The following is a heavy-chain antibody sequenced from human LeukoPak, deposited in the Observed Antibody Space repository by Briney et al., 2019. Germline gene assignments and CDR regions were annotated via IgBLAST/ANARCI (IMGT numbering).Heavy chain of an antibody. Sequence: SETLSLTCTVSGGSISSYYWSWIRQPPGEGLEWIGYIYYSGSTNYNPSLKSRVTISVDTSKNQFSLKLSSVTAADTAVYYCARGVRVVHDAFDIWGQGTMVTVSS. CDR3: ARGVRVVHDAFDI. V-gene: IGHV4-59*01. CDR2: IYYSGST. D-gene: IGHD2-15*01. CDR1: GGSISSYY. J-gene: IGHJ3*02.